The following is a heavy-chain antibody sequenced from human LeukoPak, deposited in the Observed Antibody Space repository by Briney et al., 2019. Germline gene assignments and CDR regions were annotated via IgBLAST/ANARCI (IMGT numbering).Heavy chain of an antibody. J-gene: IGHJ4*02. Sequence: PGGSLSLSCAASGFTFINYWMGWVRQAPGKGLEGVANIKQDGSETYYVDSVKGRFTISRDNAKKSLYLQMNSLRAEDTAVYYCARWGYTNGWYYFENWGQGTLVTVSS. V-gene: IGHV3-7*01. CDR3: ARWGYTNGWYYFEN. D-gene: IGHD6-19*01. CDR1: GFTFINYW. CDR2: IKQDGSET.